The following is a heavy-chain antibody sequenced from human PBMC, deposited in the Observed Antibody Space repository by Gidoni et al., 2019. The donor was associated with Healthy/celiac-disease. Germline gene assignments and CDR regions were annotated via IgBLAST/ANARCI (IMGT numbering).Heavy chain of an antibody. CDR1: GFTFSSYS. V-gene: IGHV3-30*04. Sequence: QVPLVESGGGVVQPGRSLRLSCAASGFTFSSYSMHWVRQAPGKGLEWVAVISYDGSNKYYADSVKGRFTISRDNSKNTLYLQMNSLRAEDTAVYYCARDPRKRNTMVQGVIIYYFDYWGQGTLVTVSS. D-gene: IGHD3-10*01. CDR2: ISYDGSNK. J-gene: IGHJ4*02. CDR3: ARDPRKRNTMVQGVIIYYFDY.